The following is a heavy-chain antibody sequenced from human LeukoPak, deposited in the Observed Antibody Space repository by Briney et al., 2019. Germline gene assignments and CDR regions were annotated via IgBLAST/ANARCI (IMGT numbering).Heavy chain of an antibody. Sequence: SETLSLTCAVSGYSISSGYYWGWIRQPPGKGLEWIGSIYHSGSTYYNPSLKSRVTISVDTSKNQFSLKLSSVIAADTAVYYCARSYPRIAARCYFDYSGQGTLVTVSS. J-gene: IGHJ4*02. CDR1: GYSISSGYY. V-gene: IGHV4-38-2*01. CDR2: IYHSGST. CDR3: ARSYPRIAARCYFDY. D-gene: IGHD6-6*01.